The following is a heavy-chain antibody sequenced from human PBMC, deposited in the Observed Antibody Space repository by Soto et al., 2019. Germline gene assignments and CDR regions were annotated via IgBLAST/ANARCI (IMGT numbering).Heavy chain of an antibody. CDR3: ARDSYAPHV. Sequence: PGGSLRLSCVASGFTFSIYPMSWVRQAPGEGLQWVSTCSGSGGTTYYADSVKGRFSVSRDNSKNTLYLQMKSLRVDDTAVYYCARDSYAPHVWGQGTTVTVSS. J-gene: IGHJ6*02. CDR1: GFTFSIYP. V-gene: IGHV3-23*01. CDR2: CSGSGGTT. D-gene: IGHD4-17*01.